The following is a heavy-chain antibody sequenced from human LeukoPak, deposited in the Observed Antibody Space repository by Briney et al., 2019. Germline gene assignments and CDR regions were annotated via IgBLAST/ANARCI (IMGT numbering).Heavy chain of an antibody. D-gene: IGHD3-10*01. J-gene: IGHJ5*02. CDR1: GGSISSSSYY. Sequence: SETLSLTCTVSGGSISSSSYYWGWIRQPPGKGLEWIGSIYYSGSTYYNPSLKSRVTISVDTSKNQFSLKLSSVTAADTAVYYCARSRKTMVRGAYNWFDPWGQGTLVTVSS. CDR2: IYYSGST. V-gene: IGHV4-39*01. CDR3: ARSRKTMVRGAYNWFDP.